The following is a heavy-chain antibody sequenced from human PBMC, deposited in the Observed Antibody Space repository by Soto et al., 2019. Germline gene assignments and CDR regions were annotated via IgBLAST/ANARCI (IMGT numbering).Heavy chain of an antibody. CDR3: ASPAVGATPLAFGY. J-gene: IGHJ4*02. V-gene: IGHV1-2*02. D-gene: IGHD1-26*01. Sequence: QVQLVQSGAEVKKPGASVKVSCKASGSTFTGYYMHWVRQAPGQGLEWMGWINPNSGGPNYAQKFQGRVTMTRDTSISTPYMELSRLRSDDTAVYYCASPAVGATPLAFGYWGQGTLVTVSS. CDR2: INPNSGGP. CDR1: GSTFTGYY.